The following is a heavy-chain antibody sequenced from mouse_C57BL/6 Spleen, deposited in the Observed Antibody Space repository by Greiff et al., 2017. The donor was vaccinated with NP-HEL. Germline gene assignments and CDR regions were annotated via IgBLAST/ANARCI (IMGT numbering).Heavy chain of an antibody. CDR3: ARSVYYYGSSYYFDY. J-gene: IGHJ2*01. CDR2: IYPRSGNT. CDR1: GYTFTSYG. V-gene: IGHV1-81*01. Sequence: VQLQQSGAELARPGASVKLSCKASGYTFTSYGISWVKQRTGQGLEWIGEIYPRSGNTYYNEKLKGKATLTADKSSSTAYMELRSLTSEDSAVYFWARSVYYYGSSYYFDYWGQGTTLTVSS. D-gene: IGHD1-1*01.